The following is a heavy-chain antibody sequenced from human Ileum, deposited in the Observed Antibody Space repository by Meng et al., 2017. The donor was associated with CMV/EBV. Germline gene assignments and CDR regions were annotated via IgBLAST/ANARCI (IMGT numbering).Heavy chain of an antibody. Sequence: ASVKVSCKASGYIFSQFDIHWVRQTAGRGLEWMGRMTPSSGNTGYARQFQCRLTITTNTSIRTAYLELNSLTFEDSAVYYCSRGYGSGDWGQGTLVTVSS. V-gene: IGHV1-8*01. CDR3: SRGYGSGD. CDR2: MTPSSGNT. CDR1: GYIFSQFD. D-gene: IGHD4-17*01. J-gene: IGHJ4*02.